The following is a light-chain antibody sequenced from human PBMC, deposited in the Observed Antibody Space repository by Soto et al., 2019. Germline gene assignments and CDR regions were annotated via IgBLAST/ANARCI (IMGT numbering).Light chain of an antibody. CDR3: SSYTSIYTYV. J-gene: IGLJ1*01. V-gene: IGLV2-14*01. CDR2: EVS. Sequence: QSALTQPASVSGSPGQSITISCTGTSSDVGGYKYVSWYQHHPGKAPKLMVYEVSNRPSGVSNRFSGSKSGNTASLTISGLQAEDEADYYCSSYTSIYTYVFGTGTQLTVL. CDR1: SSDVGGYKY.